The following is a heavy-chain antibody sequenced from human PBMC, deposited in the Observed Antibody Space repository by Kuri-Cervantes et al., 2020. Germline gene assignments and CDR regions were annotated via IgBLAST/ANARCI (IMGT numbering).Heavy chain of an antibody. CDR2: ISYDGSNK. D-gene: IGHD7-27*01. J-gene: IGHJ4*02. CDR1: GFTFSSYG. Sequence: GGSLRLSCAASGFTFSSYGMHWVRQAPGKGPEWVAVISYDGSNKYYADSVKGRFTISRDNSKNTLYLQMNSLRVEDTAVYYCARGLGQLGTSFDYWGQGTLVTVSS. CDR3: ARGLGQLGTSFDY. V-gene: IGHV3-30*03.